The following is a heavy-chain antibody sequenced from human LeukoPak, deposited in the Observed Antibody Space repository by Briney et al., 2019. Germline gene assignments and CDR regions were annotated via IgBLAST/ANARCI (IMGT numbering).Heavy chain of an antibody. CDR3: ARVPAAGTGPDY. V-gene: IGHV4-4*02. CDR1: GDSISSSNW. Sequence: SETLSLTCAVSGDSISSSNWWTWVRQPPGKGLEWIGEIYHSGSTNYNPSLKSRVTISVDKSKNQFSLKMSSVTAADTAIYYCARVPAAGTGPDYWGQGTLVTVSS. J-gene: IGHJ4*02. D-gene: IGHD6-13*01. CDR2: IYHSGST.